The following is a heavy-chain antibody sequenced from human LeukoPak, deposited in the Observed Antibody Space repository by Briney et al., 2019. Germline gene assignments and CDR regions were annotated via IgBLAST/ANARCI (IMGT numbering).Heavy chain of an antibody. CDR2: ISGRGGRT. V-gene: IGHV3-23*01. Sequence: GGTLRLSCAASGFTFSSYGMSWVRQAPGKGLEWVSAISGRGGRTYYADSVKGRFTISRDNSKNTLYLQMNSLRAEDTAVYYCAKFFDPIDYYYYYMDVWGKGTTVTISS. CDR1: GFTFSSYG. J-gene: IGHJ6*03. CDR3: AKFFDPIDYYYYYMDV.